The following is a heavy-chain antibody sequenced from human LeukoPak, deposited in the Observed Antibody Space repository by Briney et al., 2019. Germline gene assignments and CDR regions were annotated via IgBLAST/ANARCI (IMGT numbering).Heavy chain of an antibody. V-gene: IGHV4-34*01. D-gene: IGHD2-2*01. CDR2: INHSGST. CDR3: ASQYCSSTREDWYFDL. J-gene: IGHJ2*01. Sequence: SETLSLTCAVYGGSFSGYYWSWIRQPPGKGLEWIGEINHSGSTNYNPSLKSRVTISVDTSKNQFSLQLSSVPAADTAVYHCASQYCSSTREDWYFDLWGRGTLVTVSS. CDR1: GGSFSGYY.